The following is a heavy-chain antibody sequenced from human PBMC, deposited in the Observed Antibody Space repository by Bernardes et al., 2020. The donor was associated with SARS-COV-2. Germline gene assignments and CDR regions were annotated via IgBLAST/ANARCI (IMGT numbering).Heavy chain of an antibody. Sequence: GGSLRLSCAASGFTFSSYGMHWVRQAPGKGLEWVAVIWYDGSNKYYADSVKGRFTISRDNSKNTLYLQMNSLRAEDTAVYYCARDREPVYYYYYYGMDVWGQGTTVTVSS. V-gene: IGHV3-33*01. CDR1: GFTFSSYG. CDR2: IWYDGSNK. D-gene: IGHD1-26*01. CDR3: ARDREPVYYYYYYGMDV. J-gene: IGHJ6*02.